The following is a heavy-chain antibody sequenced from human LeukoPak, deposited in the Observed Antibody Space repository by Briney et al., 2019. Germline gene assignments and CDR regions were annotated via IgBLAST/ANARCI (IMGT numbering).Heavy chain of an antibody. V-gene: IGHV3-30*02. J-gene: IGHJ4*02. CDR2: IRYDGSNK. Sequence: GGSLRLSCAASGFTFSTYGMHWARQAPGKGLEWVAFIRYDGSNKYYADSVKGRFTISRDNSKNTLYLQMNSLRAEDTAVYYCATDIIVGATKGTDYWGQGTLVTASS. CDR1: GFTFSTYG. CDR3: ATDIIVGATKGTDY. D-gene: IGHD1-26*01.